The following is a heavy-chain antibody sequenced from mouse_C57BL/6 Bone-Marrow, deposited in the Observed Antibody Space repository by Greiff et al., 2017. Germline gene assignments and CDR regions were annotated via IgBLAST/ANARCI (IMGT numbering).Heavy chain of an antibody. Sequence: VQLQQPGAELVKPGASVKLSCKASGYTFTNYWMHWVKQRPGQGLGWIGMMHPNGGSPDYNEKFKSEATLSVDKSSRTAYMELSSLTSDDSAVYYCARSYDYDDYTMDYWGQGTSVTVSS. V-gene: IGHV1-64*01. CDR1: GYTFTNYW. D-gene: IGHD2-4*01. CDR3: ARSYDYDDYTMDY. CDR2: MHPNGGSP. J-gene: IGHJ4*01.